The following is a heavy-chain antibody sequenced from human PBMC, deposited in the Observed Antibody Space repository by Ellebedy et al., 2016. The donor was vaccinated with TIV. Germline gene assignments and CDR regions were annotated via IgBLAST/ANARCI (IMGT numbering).Heavy chain of an antibody. V-gene: IGHV1-69*04. CDR1: GGTFSSYA. CDR3: ARGWIQLCELDY. J-gene: IGHJ4*02. Sequence: ASVKVSCKASGGTFSSYAISWVRQAPGQGLEWMGRIIPILSIANYAQKFQGRVTITADKSTSTAYMELSSLRSEDTAVYYCARGWIQLCELDYWGQGTLVTVSS. D-gene: IGHD5-18*01. CDR2: IIPILSIA.